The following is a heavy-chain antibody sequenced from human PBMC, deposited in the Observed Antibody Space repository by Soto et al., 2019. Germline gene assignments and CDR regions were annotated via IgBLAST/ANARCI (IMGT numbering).Heavy chain of an antibody. Sequence: SVKVSCKGSRGTFSSYAISWVRQAPGQGLEWMGGIIPIFGTANYAQKFQGRVTITADESTSTAYMELSSLRSEDTAVYYCARHGWREGYGLQACRLSACGYGGYGTLVTV. CDR3: ARHGWREGYGLQACRLSACGY. J-gene: IGHJ4*01. D-gene: IGHD4-17*01. CDR2: IIPIFGTA. V-gene: IGHV1-69*13. CDR1: RGTFSSYA.